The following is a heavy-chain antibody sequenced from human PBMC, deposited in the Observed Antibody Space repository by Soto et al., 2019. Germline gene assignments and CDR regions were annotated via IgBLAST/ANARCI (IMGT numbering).Heavy chain of an antibody. J-gene: IGHJ4*02. CDR2: IRSKTNSYAT. CDR3: TRQTDAVQWLVVPTDYNFDY. CDR1: GFTFGGSA. Sequence: EVQLVESGGGLVQPGGSLRLSCAASGFTFGGSAMHWVRQASGKGLEWVGHIRSKTNSYATAYAESVKGRFTISRDDSMNTAYLQMNSLKTEDTAVYFCTRQTDAVQWLVVPTDYNFDYWGQGTLVTVSS. D-gene: IGHD6-19*01. V-gene: IGHV3-73*01.